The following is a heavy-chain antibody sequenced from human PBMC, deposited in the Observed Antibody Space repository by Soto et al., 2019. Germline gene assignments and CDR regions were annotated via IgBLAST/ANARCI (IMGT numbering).Heavy chain of an antibody. J-gene: IGHJ5*02. D-gene: IGHD6-13*01. V-gene: IGHV4-34*01. Sequence: SETLSLTCAVYGGSFSGYYWSWIRQPPGKGLEWIGEINHSGSTNYNPSLKSRVTISVDTSKNQFSLKLSSVTAADTAVYYCGRFVREGSSSASWFDPWGQGTLVTVSS. CDR2: INHSGST. CDR3: GRFVREGSSSASWFDP. CDR1: GGSFSGYY.